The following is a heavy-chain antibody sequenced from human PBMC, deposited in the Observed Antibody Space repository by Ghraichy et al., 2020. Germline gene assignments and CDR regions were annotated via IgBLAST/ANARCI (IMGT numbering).Heavy chain of an antibody. CDR1: GFMFDLFG. V-gene: IGHV3-20*02. CDR3: VRGIGGYDWFDP. Sequence: GESLNISFVTSGFMFDLFGMAWVRQVPGKGLEWVAGINWNGGNTDYVDSVKGRFTISRDNTKNSLYLQMNGLRAEDTAFYHCVRGIGGYDWFDPWGQGTLVTVSS. D-gene: IGHD3-16*01. J-gene: IGHJ5*02. CDR2: INWNGGNT.